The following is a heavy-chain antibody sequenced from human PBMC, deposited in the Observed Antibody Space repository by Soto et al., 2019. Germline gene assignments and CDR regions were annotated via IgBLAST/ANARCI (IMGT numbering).Heavy chain of an antibody. Sequence: ASVKVSCKASGYTFTGYYMHWVRQAPGQGLEWMGWINPNSGGTNYSQKFQGRVTMTRDTSISTAYMELSRLRSDDTAVDYCARVPNYDSSGYYVDYCGRGTLCTVSS. J-gene: IGHJ4*02. CDR2: INPNSGGT. CDR3: ARVPNYDSSGYYVDY. CDR1: GYTFTGYY. V-gene: IGHV1-2*02. D-gene: IGHD3-22*01.